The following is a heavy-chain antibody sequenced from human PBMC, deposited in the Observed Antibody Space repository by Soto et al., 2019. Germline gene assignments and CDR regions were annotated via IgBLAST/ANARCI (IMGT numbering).Heavy chain of an antibody. Sequence: SETLSLTCTVSGGSISSYYWSWIRQPPGKGLEWIGYIYYSGSTNYNPSLKSRVTISVDTSKNQFSLKLSSVTAADTAVYYCARDSGSYFGGDYYYGMDVWGQGTTVT. V-gene: IGHV4-59*01. D-gene: IGHD1-26*01. J-gene: IGHJ6*02. CDR2: IYYSGST. CDR3: ARDSGSYFGGDYYYGMDV. CDR1: GGSISSYY.